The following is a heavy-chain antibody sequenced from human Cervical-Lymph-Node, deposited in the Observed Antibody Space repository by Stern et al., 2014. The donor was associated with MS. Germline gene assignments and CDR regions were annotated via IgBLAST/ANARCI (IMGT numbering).Heavy chain of an antibody. Sequence: EVQLVESGGGLVKPGGSLRLSCAASGFTFSSYSMNWVRQAPGKGLEWVSSISSSSSYIYYADSVKGRFTISRDNAKNSLYLQMNSLRAEDTAVYYCARGPDGGWYLDYWGQGTLVTVSS. V-gene: IGHV3-21*01. CDR3: ARGPDGGWYLDY. J-gene: IGHJ4*02. D-gene: IGHD6-19*01. CDR1: GFTFSSYS. CDR2: ISSSSSYI.